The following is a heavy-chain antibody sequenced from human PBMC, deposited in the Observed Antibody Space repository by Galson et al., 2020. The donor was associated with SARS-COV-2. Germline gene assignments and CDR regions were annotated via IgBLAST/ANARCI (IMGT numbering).Heavy chain of an antibody. CDR1: GGSFSDYY. D-gene: IGHD3-22*01. J-gene: IGHJ4*02. Sequence: SQASETLSLTCAVYGGSFSDYYWSWIRQPPGRGLEWIGEINHRGSTSYNPSLKSRVTISVDACKKQFSLNLSSVTAADSGLYYCARGTRDITMIVVVMTAVSCHFDHWGQGTLVTVSS. CDR2: INHRGST. CDR3: ARGTRDITMIVVVMTAVSCHFDH. V-gene: IGHV4-34*01.